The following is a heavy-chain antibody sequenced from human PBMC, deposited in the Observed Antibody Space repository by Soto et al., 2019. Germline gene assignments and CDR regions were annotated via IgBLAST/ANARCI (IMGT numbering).Heavy chain of an antibody. CDR2: IYYSGST. V-gene: IGHV4-31*03. CDR1: GGSISSGGYY. CDR3: VRGARWDGGNSGDY. D-gene: IGHD1-26*01. Sequence: QVQLQESGPGLVKPSQTLSLTCTVSGGSISSGGYYWSWIRQHPGKGLEWIGYIYYSGSTYYNPSLKSRVTISVDTSKNQFSLKLSSVAAADTVVYYCVRGARWDGGNSGDYWGQGTLVTVST. J-gene: IGHJ4*02.